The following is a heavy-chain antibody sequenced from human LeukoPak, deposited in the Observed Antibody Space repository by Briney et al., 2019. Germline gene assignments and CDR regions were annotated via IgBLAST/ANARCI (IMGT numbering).Heavy chain of an antibody. CDR1: GGSFSGYY. CDR2: INHSGST. Sequence: SETLSLTCAVYGGSFSGYYWSWIRQPPGKGLEWIGEINHSGSTNYNPSLKSRVTISVDTSKNQFSLKLSSVTAADTAVYYCARGKSKTRLRYRSGWSQRGHWFDYWGQGTLVTVSS. D-gene: IGHD6-19*01. J-gene: IGHJ4*02. CDR3: ARGKSKTRLRYRSGWSQRGHWFDY. V-gene: IGHV4-34*01.